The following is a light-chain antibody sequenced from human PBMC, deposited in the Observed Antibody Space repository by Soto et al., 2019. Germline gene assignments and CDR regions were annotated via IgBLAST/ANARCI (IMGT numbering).Light chain of an antibody. CDR1: QSVSSND. CDR2: GAS. Sequence: ETVLTQSPGTLSKSPGERGTLSCRASQSVSSNDLAWYQQQPGQPPRLLIYGASIRATGIPDRFRGSGSGTDFTLTVSRLEPDDFAVHYCQQYGSSPSWTFGQGTKVEIK. V-gene: IGKV3-20*01. CDR3: QQYGSSPSWT. J-gene: IGKJ1*01.